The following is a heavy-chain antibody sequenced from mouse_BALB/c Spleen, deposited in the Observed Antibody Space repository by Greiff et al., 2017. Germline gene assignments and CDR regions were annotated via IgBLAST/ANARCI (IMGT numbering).Heavy chain of an antibody. J-gene: IGHJ4*01. V-gene: IGHV2-9*02. CDR3: ARDPVYYAMDY. CDR2: IWAGGST. CDR1: GFSLTSYG. Sequence: VMLVESGPGLVAPSQSLSITCTVSGFSLTSYGVHWVRQPPGKGLEWLGVIWAGGSTNYNSALMSRLSISKDNSKSQVFLKMNSLQTDDTAMYYCARDPVYYAMDYWGQGTSVTVSS.